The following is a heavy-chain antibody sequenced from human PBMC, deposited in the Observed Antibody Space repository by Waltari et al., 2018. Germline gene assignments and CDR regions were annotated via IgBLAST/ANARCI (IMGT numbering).Heavy chain of an antibody. CDR2: IYYSGST. D-gene: IGHD5-12*01. Sequence: QVQLQESGPGLVKPSQTLSLTCTVSGGSISSGDYYWSWIRQPPGKGLEWIGYIYYSGSTYYNPSLKSRVTISVDTSKNQFSLKLSSVTAADTAVYYCARGGPGYVGYYYYMDVWGKGTTVTVSS. J-gene: IGHJ6*03. CDR3: ARGGPGYVGYYYYMDV. CDR1: GGSISSGDYY. V-gene: IGHV4-30-4*08.